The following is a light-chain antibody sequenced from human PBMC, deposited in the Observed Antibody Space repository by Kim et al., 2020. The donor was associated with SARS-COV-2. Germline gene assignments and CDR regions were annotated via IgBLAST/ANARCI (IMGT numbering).Light chain of an antibody. J-gene: IGLJ2*01. CDR2: QDT. CDR3: QAWDSSTVV. Sequence: VSPRQAASITCSGDKLGDKYACWYQQKPGQSPVLVIYQDTKRPSGIPERFSGSNSGNTATLTISGTQAMDEADYYCQAWDSSTVVFGGGTKLTVL. V-gene: IGLV3-1*01. CDR1: KLGDKY.